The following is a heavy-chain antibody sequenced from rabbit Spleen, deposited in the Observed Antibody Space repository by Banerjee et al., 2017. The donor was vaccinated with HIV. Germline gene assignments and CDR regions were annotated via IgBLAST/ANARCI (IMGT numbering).Heavy chain of an antibody. Sequence: EQLEESGGDLVQPGGSLTLSCKASGFDFSDYGVSWVRQAPGKGLEWIGYIDPIFGSTYYAGWVNGRFTISRHNAQNTLYLQLTSLTAADTATYFCARNLNYVDYLWGPGTLVTVS. D-gene: IGHD1-1*01. CDR2: IDPIFGST. V-gene: IGHV1S47*01. CDR3: ARNLNYVDYL. J-gene: IGHJ4*01. CDR1: GFDFSDYG.